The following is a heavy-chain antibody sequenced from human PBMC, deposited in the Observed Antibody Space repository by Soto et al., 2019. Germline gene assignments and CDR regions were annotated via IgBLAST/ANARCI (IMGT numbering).Heavy chain of an antibody. D-gene: IGHD1-26*01. CDR2: IYYLGRT. J-gene: IGHJ4*02. CDR3: ARDPVGVTHFDY. CDR1: DSDSTYC. V-gene: IGHV4-59*02. Sequence: SEPMSLACTVDSDSTYCWNWIRQPPGKGLEWIGYIYYLGRTNYNSSLKSRITMSIDTSKNQFSLKLSSVTAADTVIYYCARDPVGVTHFDYWGQGAPVTVSS.